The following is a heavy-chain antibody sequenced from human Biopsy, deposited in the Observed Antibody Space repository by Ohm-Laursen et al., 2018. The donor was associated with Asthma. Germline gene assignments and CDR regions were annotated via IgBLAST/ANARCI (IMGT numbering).Heavy chain of an antibody. CDR1: GFTFDDYA. V-gene: IGHV3-9*01. CDR2: VSWNSGSI. J-gene: IGHJ4*02. D-gene: IGHD6-13*01. CDR3: EKDIRLQLWGFDS. Sequence: SLRLSCAASGFTFDDYAMHWVRQAPGKGLEWASGVSWNSGSIDYADSVKGRFTISRDNAKNSLYLQMNSLRGADTALYYCEKDIRLQLWGFDSWGQGTLVTVSS.